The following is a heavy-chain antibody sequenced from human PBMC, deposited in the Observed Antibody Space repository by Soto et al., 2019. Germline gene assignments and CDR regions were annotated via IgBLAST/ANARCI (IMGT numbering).Heavy chain of an antibody. V-gene: IGHV1-3*01. CDR1: GYTFTSYA. J-gene: IGHJ5*02. CDR2: INAGNGNT. Sequence: GASVKVSCKASGYTFTSYAMHWVRQAPGQRLEWMGWINAGNGNTKYSQKFQGRVTITRDTSVSTAYMELSSLRSEDTAVYYCARGRVRGVNGFNWFDPWGQGTLVTVSS. D-gene: IGHD3-10*01. CDR3: ARGRVRGVNGFNWFDP.